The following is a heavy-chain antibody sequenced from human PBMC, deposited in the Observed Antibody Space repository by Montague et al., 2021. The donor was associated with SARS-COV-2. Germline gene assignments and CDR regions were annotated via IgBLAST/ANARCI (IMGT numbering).Heavy chain of an antibody. V-gene: IGHV4-4*07. Sequence: SETLSLTCSVSGDPISGFFWNWIRQPAGKGLEWIGRIYASGGTDXXPSLESRVTMSVDTSKNQFSLKVNSVTAADTAMYYCARGVVAAPPMVDYWGRGTLVTVSS. CDR3: ARGVVAAPPMVDY. J-gene: IGHJ4*02. CDR1: GDPISGFF. CDR2: IYASGGT. D-gene: IGHD2-15*01.